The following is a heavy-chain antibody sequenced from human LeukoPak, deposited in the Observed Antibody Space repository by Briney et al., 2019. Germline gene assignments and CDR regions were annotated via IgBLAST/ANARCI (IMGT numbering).Heavy chain of an antibody. Sequence: GGSLRLSCAASGFTFSSYEMNWVRQAPGKGLEGVSYISSSGSTIYYADSVKGRFTISRDNAKNSLYLQMNSLRAEDTAVYYCARVWGFYGGHSVDYWGQGTLVTVSS. D-gene: IGHD4-23*01. CDR1: GFTFSSYE. V-gene: IGHV3-48*03. J-gene: IGHJ4*02. CDR3: ARVWGFYGGHSVDY. CDR2: ISSSGSTI.